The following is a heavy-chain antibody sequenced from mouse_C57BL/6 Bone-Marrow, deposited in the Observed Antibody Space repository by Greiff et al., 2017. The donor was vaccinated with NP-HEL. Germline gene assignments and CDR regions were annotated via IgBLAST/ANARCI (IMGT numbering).Heavy chain of an antibody. CDR1: GYAFSSSW. CDR2: IYPGDGDT. V-gene: IGHV1-82*01. Sequence: QVQLQQSGPELVKPGASVKISCKASGYAFSSSWMNWVKQRPGKGLEWIGRIYPGDGDTNYNGKFKGKATLTADKSSSTAYMQLSSLTSEDSAVYVCARGHYYGSSYWYFDVWGTGTTVTVSS. D-gene: IGHD1-1*01. J-gene: IGHJ1*03. CDR3: ARGHYYGSSYWYFDV.